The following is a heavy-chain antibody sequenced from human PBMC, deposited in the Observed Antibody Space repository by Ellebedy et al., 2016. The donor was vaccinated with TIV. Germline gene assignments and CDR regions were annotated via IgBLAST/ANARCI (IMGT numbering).Heavy chain of an antibody. D-gene: IGHD4-17*01. CDR2: IRQEGDEI. J-gene: IGHJ5*02. CDR1: GFNLRSYW. CDR3: ARRASYGDYAVQVNPWFDP. V-gene: IGHV3-7*04. Sequence: GGSLRLSCAASGFNLRSYWMTRVRQAPGKGMEWVAKIRQEGDEIYYVESVKGRFTISRDNAKNALFLQMNSLRVEDTAVYYCARRASYGDYAVQVNPWFDPWGQGTPVTVSS.